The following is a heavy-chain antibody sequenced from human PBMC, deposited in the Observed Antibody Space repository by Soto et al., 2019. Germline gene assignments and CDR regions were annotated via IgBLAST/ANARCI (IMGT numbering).Heavy chain of an antibody. CDR1: GFTFDDYA. Sequence: EVQLVESGGGLVQPGRSLRLSCAASGFTFDDYAMHWVRQAPGKGLEWVSGISGNSGSIGYADSVKGRFTISRVNAKNSLYLQMHSLRGADTALYYCATRGYWGQGTLVTVSS. D-gene: IGHD3-10*01. J-gene: IGHJ4*02. V-gene: IGHV3-9*01. CDR3: ATRGY. CDR2: ISGNSGSI.